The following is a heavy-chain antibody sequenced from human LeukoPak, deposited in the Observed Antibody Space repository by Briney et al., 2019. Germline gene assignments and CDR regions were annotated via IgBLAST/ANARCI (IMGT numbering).Heavy chain of an antibody. CDR2: IYYSGST. CDR3: ARRRVADGXSHY. J-gene: IGHJ4*02. V-gene: IGHV4-39*01. CDR1: GGSISSSSYY. Sequence: SETLSLTCTVSGGSISSSSYYWGWIRQPPGKGLEWIGSIYYSGSTYYNPSLKSRVTISVDTSKNQFSLKLSSVTAADTAVYYCARRRVADGXSHYWGQGTLVTVSS. D-gene: IGHD5-24*01.